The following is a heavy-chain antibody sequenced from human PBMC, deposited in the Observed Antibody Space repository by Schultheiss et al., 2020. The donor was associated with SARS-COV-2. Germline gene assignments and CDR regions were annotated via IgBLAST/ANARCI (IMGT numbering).Heavy chain of an antibody. D-gene: IGHD6-13*01. CDR3: ARVNSGYSSSWLYYYYYMDV. CDR1: GGSFSGYY. Sequence: SETLSLTCAVYGGSFSGYYWGWIRQPPGKGLEWIGYIYYSGSTNYNPSLKSRVTISIDTSKNQFSLKLSSVVAADTAVFYCARVNSGYSSSWLYYYYYMDVWGKGTTVTVSS. V-gene: IGHV4-34*01. CDR2: IYYSGST. J-gene: IGHJ6*03.